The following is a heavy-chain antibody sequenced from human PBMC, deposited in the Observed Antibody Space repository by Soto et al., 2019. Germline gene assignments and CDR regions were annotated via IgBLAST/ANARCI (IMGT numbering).Heavy chain of an antibody. CDR3: AKRTVGWYFDL. J-gene: IGHJ2*01. CDR2: ISGSGGST. D-gene: IGHD4-17*01. Sequence: EVQLLESGGGLVQPGGSLRLSCAASGFTFSSYAMNWVRQAPGKGLEWVSVISGSGGSTYYADAVKGRFTISTATSKNTLYLQMNSLRAEDTAVYYCAKRTVGWYFDLWGRGTLVTVSS. V-gene: IGHV3-23*01. CDR1: GFTFSSYA.